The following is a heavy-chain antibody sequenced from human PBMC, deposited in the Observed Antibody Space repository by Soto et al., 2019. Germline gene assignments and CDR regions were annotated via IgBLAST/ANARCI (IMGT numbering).Heavy chain of an antibody. V-gene: IGHV4-4*02. CDR2: IYHSGST. Sequence: PSGTLSLTCAVSGGSISSSNWWSLFRQPPGKGLEWIGEIYHSGSTNYNPSLKSRVTISVDKSKNQFSLKLSSVTAADTAVYYCARGYSSGWYYFDYWGQGTLVTVSS. CDR3: ARGYSSGWYYFDY. CDR1: GGSISSSNW. J-gene: IGHJ4*02. D-gene: IGHD6-19*01.